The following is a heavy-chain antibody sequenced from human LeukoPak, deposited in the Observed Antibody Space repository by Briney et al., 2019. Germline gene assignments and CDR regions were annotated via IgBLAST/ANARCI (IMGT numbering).Heavy chain of an antibody. CDR2: IYYSGNI. J-gene: IGHJ4*02. D-gene: IGHD6-13*01. CDR3: TRGFIAAAGID. V-gene: IGHV4-39*07. Sequence: SETLSLTCTVSGDSISSSSYYWGWIRQPPGKGLEWIGSIYYSGNIYHNPSLKSRVTISVDTSKNQFSLKLSSVTAADTAVYYCTRGFIAAAGIDWGQGTLVTVSS. CDR1: GDSISSSSYY.